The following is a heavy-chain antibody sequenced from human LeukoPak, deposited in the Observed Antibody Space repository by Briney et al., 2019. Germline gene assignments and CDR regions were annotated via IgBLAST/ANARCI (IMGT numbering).Heavy chain of an antibody. CDR3: AKDSIAVAARLGGYYYYGMDV. CDR2: ISGCGGST. Sequence: GGSLRLSCAASGFTFSSYAMSWVRQAPGKGLEWVSAISGCGGSTYYADPVKGRFTISRDNSKNTLYLQMNSLRAEDTAVYYCAKDSIAVAARLGGYYYYGMDVWGQGTTVTVSS. J-gene: IGHJ6*02. CDR1: GFTFSSYA. V-gene: IGHV3-23*01. D-gene: IGHD6-19*01.